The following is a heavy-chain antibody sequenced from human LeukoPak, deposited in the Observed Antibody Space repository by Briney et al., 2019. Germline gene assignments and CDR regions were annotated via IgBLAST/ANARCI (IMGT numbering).Heavy chain of an antibody. Sequence: SETLSLTCTVSGGSISTYYWNWIRQPARKGLEWIGRIYSGRTNYNPSLKSRVTMSVDPSKYQFSLKLSSVTAADTAVYYCARGHGDYRRGGADYWGQGTLVTVSS. J-gene: IGHJ4*02. CDR1: GGSISTYY. CDR3: ARGHGDYRRGGADY. CDR2: IYSGRT. V-gene: IGHV4-4*07. D-gene: IGHD4-17*01.